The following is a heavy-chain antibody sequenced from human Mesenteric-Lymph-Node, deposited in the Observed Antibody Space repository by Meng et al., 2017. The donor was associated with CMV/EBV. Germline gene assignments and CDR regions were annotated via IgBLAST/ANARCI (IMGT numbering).Heavy chain of an antibody. CDR2: ISWNSGSK. Sequence: GGSLRLSCAASGFTFSSYWMHWVRQVPGRGLEWVSGISWNSGSKGYADSVKGRFTISRDNAKNSLYLQMNSLRAEDMALYYCAKEGIAGLDVWGQGTTVTVSS. CDR3: AKEGIAGLDV. V-gene: IGHV3-9*03. D-gene: IGHD6-13*01. CDR1: GFTFSSYW. J-gene: IGHJ6*02.